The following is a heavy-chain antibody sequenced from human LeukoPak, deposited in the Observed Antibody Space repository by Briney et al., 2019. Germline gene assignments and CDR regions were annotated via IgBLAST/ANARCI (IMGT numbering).Heavy chain of an antibody. CDR3: ARESITGGFFDY. Sequence: SETLSLTCTVSGGSIRSGGYYWSWIRQHPGKGLEWIGYIYYSGSTYYNPSLKSRVTISVDTSKNQFSLKLSSVTAADTAVYYCARESITGGFFDYWGQGTLVTVSS. CDR2: IYYSGST. V-gene: IGHV4-31*03. D-gene: IGHD1-14*01. J-gene: IGHJ4*02. CDR1: GGSIRSGGYY.